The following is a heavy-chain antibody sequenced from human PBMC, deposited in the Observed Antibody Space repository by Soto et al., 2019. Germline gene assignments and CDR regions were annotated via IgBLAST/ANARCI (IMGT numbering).Heavy chain of an antibody. V-gene: IGHV3-48*02. CDR1: HFPFAVYS. CDR3: ARDRGSSGMFELDV. D-gene: IGHD6-19*01. Sequence: GQLVESGGDFGQPGESLRLSCVASHFPFAVYSMHWVRQAPGKGLEWVSYIRHTTSATFYADAVKGRFTISRDNRKNSLFLQRNSLRDDETGVYFCARDRGSSGMFELDVWGPSTLVTVSS. J-gene: IGHJ3*01. CDR2: IRHTTSAT.